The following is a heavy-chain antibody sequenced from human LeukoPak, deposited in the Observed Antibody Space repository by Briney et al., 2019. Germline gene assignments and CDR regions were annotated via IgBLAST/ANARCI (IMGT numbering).Heavy chain of an antibody. Sequence: WETLSLTCTVSGGSISSSSYYWGWIRQPPGKGLEWIGSIHYSGSTYYNPSLKSRVTISVDTSKNQFSLKLNSVTAADTAVYYCARAYYYGSGSMDYWGQGTLVTVSS. CDR2: IHYSGST. J-gene: IGHJ4*02. D-gene: IGHD3-10*01. CDR3: ARAYYYGSGSMDY. V-gene: IGHV4-39*07. CDR1: GGSISSSSYY.